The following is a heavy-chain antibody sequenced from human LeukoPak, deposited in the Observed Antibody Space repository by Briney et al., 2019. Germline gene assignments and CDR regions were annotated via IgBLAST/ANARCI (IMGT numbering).Heavy chain of an antibody. CDR1: GYSIRSDYY. CDR3: ARVMGYYYYMDV. D-gene: IGHD3-16*01. V-gene: IGHV4-38-2*01. J-gene: IGHJ6*03. CDR2: IYHSGST. Sequence: TSATLSLTCAVSGYSIRSDYYWAWIRKPPGKGLEWIGNIYHSGSTYYNPSLNSRVTISVDTSKNQFSLRLSSVTAADTAVFYCARVMGYYYYMDVWGTGTTVTVSS.